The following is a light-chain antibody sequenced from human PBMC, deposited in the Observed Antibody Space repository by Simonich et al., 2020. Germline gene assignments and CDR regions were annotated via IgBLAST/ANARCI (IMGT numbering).Light chain of an antibody. J-gene: IGKJ1*01. CDR1: QSVLYSSNNKNY. CDR2: WAS. Sequence: DIVMTQSPDSLAVSLGERATINCKSSQSVLYSSNNKNYLAWYRQKPGQPPKLLIYWASTRESGVPDRFIGSGSGTDFTLTISSLQAEDVAVYYCQQYYSTPTFGQGTKVEIK. V-gene: IGKV4-1*01. CDR3: QQYYSTPT.